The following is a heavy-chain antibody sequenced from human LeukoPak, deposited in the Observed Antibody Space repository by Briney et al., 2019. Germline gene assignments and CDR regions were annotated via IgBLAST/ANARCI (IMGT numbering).Heavy chain of an antibody. Sequence: ASVKVSCKASGYTFTGYHMHWVRQAPGQGLEWMGWIDPNSGGTNYAQKFQGRVTMTRDTSISTAYVVLNRLRSDDTAVYYCAREYYYGSGNYYNRIDYWGQGTLVTVSS. J-gene: IGHJ4*02. V-gene: IGHV1-2*02. CDR2: IDPNSGGT. CDR1: GYTFTGYH. D-gene: IGHD3-10*01. CDR3: AREYYYGSGNYYNRIDY.